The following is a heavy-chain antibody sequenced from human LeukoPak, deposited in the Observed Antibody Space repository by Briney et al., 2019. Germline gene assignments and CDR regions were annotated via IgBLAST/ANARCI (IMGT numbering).Heavy chain of an antibody. D-gene: IGHD1-1*01. CDR2: IYYSGST. V-gene: IGHV4-59*01. CDR3: ARDSGTANWFDP. J-gene: IGHJ5*02. CDR1: GGSISSYY. Sequence: SETLPLTCTVSGGSISSYYWSWIRQPPGKGLEWIGYIYYSGSTNYNPSLKSRVTISVDTSKNQFSVKLSSVTAADTAVYYCARDSGTANWFDPWGQGTLVTVSS.